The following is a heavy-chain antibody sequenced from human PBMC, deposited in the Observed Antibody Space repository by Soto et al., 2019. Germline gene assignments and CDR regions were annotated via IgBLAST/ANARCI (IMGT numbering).Heavy chain of an antibody. V-gene: IGHV3-23*01. CDR2: ISGSGGST. J-gene: IGHJ4*02. Sequence: GSLRLSCAASVFTFSSYAMSWVRQAPGKGLEWVSAISGSGGSTYYADSVKGRFTISRDNSKNTLYLQMNSLRAEDTAVYYCAKAAPYYDFWSGYYDYWGQGTLVTV. CDR1: VFTFSSYA. D-gene: IGHD3-3*01. CDR3: AKAAPYYDFWSGYYDY.